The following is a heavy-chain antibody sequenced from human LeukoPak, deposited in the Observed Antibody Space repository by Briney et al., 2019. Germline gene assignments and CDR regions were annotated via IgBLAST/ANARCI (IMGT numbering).Heavy chain of an antibody. CDR1: GFTFSDYY. D-gene: IGHD4-17*01. CDR2: ISSGGSTI. J-gene: IGHJ4*02. Sequence: GGSLRLSCAASGFTFSDYYMSWIRQAPGKGLEWVSYISSGGSTIYYADSVKGRFTISRDNAKNSLYLQMNSLRAEDTAVYYCARATEDYGDYFSFVFGYWGQGTLVTVSS. CDR3: ARATEDYGDYFSFVFGY. V-gene: IGHV3-11*01.